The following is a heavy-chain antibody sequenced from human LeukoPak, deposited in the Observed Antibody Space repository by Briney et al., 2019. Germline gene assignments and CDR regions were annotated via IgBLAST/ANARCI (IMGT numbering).Heavy chain of an antibody. CDR3: ARSGDGHWFDP. CDR1: GYTFSTFG. D-gene: IGHD2-21*02. Sequence: ASVKVSCKASGYTFSTFGTGWVRQAPGQGLEWMGWISNYNGNTNYAQKLQGRVTMTTDTSTSTAYMELRSLRSDDTAIYYCARSGDGHWFDPWGQGTLVTVSS. J-gene: IGHJ5*02. V-gene: IGHV1-18*01. CDR2: ISNYNGNT.